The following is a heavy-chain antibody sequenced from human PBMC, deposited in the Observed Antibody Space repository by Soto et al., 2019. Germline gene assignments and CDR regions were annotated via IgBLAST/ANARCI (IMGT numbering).Heavy chain of an antibody. CDR3: ARGGTAEADF. Sequence: QAQLVQSGAEVKEPGASVKVSCKDSGYTFTGYGITWVRQPPGQGLEWMGWASPLSATTNYAPKFQGSVTMTTDTSTNMAYMELRSLRSDDTAVYYCARGGTAEADFWGQGTLVTVSS. J-gene: IGHJ4*02. CDR1: GYTFTGYG. CDR2: ASPLSATT. V-gene: IGHV1-18*01. D-gene: IGHD2-21*02.